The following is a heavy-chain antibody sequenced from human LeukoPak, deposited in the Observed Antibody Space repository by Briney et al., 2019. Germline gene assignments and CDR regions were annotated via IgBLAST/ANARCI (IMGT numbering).Heavy chain of an antibody. CDR3: ATTPFCSSTSCYDY. J-gene: IGHJ4*02. Sequence: GGSLRLSCAASGFTFSDHYMDWVRQAPGKGLEWVGRTRNKANSYTTEYAASVKGRFTISRDDTKNSLYLQMNRLKTEDTAVYYCATTPFCSSTSCYDYWGQGTLVTVSS. CDR2: TRNKANSYTT. V-gene: IGHV3-72*01. CDR1: GFTFSDHY. D-gene: IGHD2-2*01.